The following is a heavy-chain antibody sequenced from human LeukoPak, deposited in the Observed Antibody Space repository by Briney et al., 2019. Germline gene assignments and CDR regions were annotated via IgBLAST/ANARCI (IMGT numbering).Heavy chain of an antibody. V-gene: IGHV1-24*01. D-gene: IGHD3-22*01. J-gene: IGHJ4*02. CDR1: GYTLTELS. CDR3: ATEENYYDSSGYFGY. CDR2: FDPEDGET. Sequence: ASVKVSCKVSGYTLTELSMHWVRQAPGQGLEWMGGFDPEDGETIYAQKFQGRVTMTEDTSTDTAYMELSSLRSEDTAVYYCATEENYYDSSGYFGYWGQGTLVTVSS.